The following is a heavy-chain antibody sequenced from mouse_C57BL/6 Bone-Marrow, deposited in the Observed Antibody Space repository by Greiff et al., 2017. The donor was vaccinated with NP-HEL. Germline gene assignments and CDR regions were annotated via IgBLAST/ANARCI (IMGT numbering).Heavy chain of an antibody. D-gene: IGHD4-1*01. CDR3: LTWPLYYFDY. J-gene: IGHJ2*01. Sequence: VKLQESGAELVRPGASVTLSCKASGYTFTDYEMHWVKQTPVHGLEWIGAIDPETGGTAYNQKFKGKAILTADKSSSTAYMELRSLTSEDSAVYYSLTWPLYYFDYWGQGTTLTVSS. V-gene: IGHV1-15*01. CDR1: GYTFTDYE. CDR2: IDPETGGT.